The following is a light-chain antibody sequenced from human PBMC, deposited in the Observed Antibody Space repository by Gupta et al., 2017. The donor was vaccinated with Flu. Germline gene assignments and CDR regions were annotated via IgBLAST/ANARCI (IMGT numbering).Light chain of an antibody. CDR3: DSYDGSKSTGE. V-gene: IGLV1-51*01. CDR2: DNN. Sequence: KVTITQAGSKAKVGSNYVCWYQRSTGSAPKLLIYDNNKRDTAKPARFSGTKCGTSATMAMTGLQKGGGADYYYDSYDGSKSTGEFGGGTKLTVL. CDR1: KAKVGSNY. J-gene: IGLJ2*01.